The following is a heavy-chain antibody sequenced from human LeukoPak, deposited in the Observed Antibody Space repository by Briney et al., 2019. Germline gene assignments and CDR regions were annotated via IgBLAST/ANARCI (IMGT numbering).Heavy chain of an antibody. CDR2: ISSSGSTI. CDR3: ARGPPYDFRSGPPHWFDP. V-gene: IGHV3-11*01. Sequence: GGSLRLSCAASGFTFSDYYMSWIRQAPGKGLEWVSYISSSGSTIYYADSVKGRFTISRDNAKNSLYLQMNSLRAEDTAVYYCARGPPYDFRSGPPHWFDPWGQGTLVTVSS. CDR1: GFTFSDYY. J-gene: IGHJ5*02. D-gene: IGHD3-3*01.